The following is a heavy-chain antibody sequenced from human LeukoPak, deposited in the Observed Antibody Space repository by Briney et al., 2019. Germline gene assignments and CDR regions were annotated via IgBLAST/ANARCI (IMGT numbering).Heavy chain of an antibody. CDR2: MNSDGSTT. D-gene: IGHD7-27*01. CDR3: VRALMGTSDH. Sequence: GGSLRLSCAASGFTFSRDWMHWVRQAPGKGLVWVSRMNSDGSTTNYADSVKGRFTISRDNAKNTLYLQMNSLRAEDTAVHYCVRALMGTSDHWGQGSLVTVSS. V-gene: IGHV3-74*01. J-gene: IGHJ4*02. CDR1: GFTFSRDW.